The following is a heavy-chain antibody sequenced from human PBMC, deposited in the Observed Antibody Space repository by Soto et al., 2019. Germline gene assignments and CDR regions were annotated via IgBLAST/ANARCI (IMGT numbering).Heavy chain of an antibody. J-gene: IGHJ3*02. V-gene: IGHV5-51*01. CDR3: ARSPLVEDAFDI. Sequence: GESLKIFCTGSRYIFTSYWIGWVRQMPGKGLEWMVIIYPGDSDTRYSPSFQGQVTISSDKSISTAYLKWSDLKASDTAMYYCARSPLVEDAFDIWGQGTMDTV. CDR1: RYIFTSYW. D-gene: IGHD6-6*01. CDR2: IYPGDSDT.